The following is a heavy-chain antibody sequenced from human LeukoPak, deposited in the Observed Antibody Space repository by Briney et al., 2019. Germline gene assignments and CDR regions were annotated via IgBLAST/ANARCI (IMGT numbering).Heavy chain of an antibody. Sequence: PPGTLSLTCAVSGGSISSSNWWSWVRQPPGKGLEWIGESYHSGSTNYNPSLKSRVTISVDKSKNQFSLKLSSVTAADTAVYYCASTSSFHYYDSSGEVIDAFDIWGQGTMVTVSS. V-gene: IGHV4-4*03. J-gene: IGHJ3*02. CDR3: ASTSSFHYYDSSGEVIDAFDI. CDR2: SYHSGST. D-gene: IGHD3-22*01. CDR1: GGSISSSNW.